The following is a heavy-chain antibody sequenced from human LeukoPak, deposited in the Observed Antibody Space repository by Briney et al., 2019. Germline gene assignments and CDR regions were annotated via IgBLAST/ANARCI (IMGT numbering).Heavy chain of an antibody. Sequence: ASVKVSCKASGYTFTSYAMHWVRQAPGQRLEWMGWINAGNGNTKYSQKFQGRVTITRDTPASTAYMELSSLRSEDTAVYYCARDQVEGCSSTSCYWYYYYYGMDVWGQGTTVTVSS. D-gene: IGHD2-2*01. V-gene: IGHV1-3*01. CDR1: GYTFTSYA. CDR2: INAGNGNT. CDR3: ARDQVEGCSSTSCYWYYYYYGMDV. J-gene: IGHJ6*02.